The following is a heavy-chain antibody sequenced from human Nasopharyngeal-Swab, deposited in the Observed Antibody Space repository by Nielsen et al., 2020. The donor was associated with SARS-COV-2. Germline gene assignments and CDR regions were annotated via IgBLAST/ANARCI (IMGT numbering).Heavy chain of an antibody. CDR1: TFTFDDYA. D-gene: IGHD3-3*01. J-gene: IGHJ4*02. CDR2: INSDGSST. V-gene: IGHV3-74*01. Sequence: GGSLRLSCVASTFTFDDYALHWVRQAPGKGLVWVSRINSDGSSTSYADSVKGRFTISRDNAKNTLYLQMNSLRAEDTAVYYCARGTTYYDFWSGYSDSYYFDYWGQGTLVTVSS. CDR3: ARGTTYYDFWSGYSDSYYFDY.